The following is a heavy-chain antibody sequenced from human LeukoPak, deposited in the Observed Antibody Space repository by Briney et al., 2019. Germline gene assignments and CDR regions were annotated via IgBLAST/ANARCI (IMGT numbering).Heavy chain of an antibody. CDR3: ARDFWSGSYLDY. CDR1: GFTFSGYG. Sequence: GGSLRLSCAASGFTFSGYGMHWVRQAPGKGLEWVAVIWYDGSNKYYADSVKGRFTISRDNSKNTLYLQMNSLRAEDTAVYYCARDFWSGSYLDYWGQGTLVTVSS. J-gene: IGHJ4*02. V-gene: IGHV3-33*08. CDR2: IWYDGSNK. D-gene: IGHD3-3*01.